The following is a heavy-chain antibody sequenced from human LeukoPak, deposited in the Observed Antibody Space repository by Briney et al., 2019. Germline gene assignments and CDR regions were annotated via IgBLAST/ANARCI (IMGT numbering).Heavy chain of an antibody. CDR2: SYYSAST. CDR1: DGSISSFY. V-gene: IGHV4-59*08. Sequence: PSETLSLTCTVSDGSISSFYWSWIRQPPGTGLDWIGYSYYSASTNYNPSLKSRVTISVDTSKNQFSLKLSSATAADTAVYYCASHYEPYYCVDVWGQGTTVTVSS. J-gene: IGHJ6*02. CDR3: ASHYEPYYCVDV. D-gene: IGHD5-12*01.